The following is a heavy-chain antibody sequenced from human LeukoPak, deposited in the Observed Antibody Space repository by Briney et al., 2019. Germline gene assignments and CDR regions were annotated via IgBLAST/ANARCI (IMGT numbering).Heavy chain of an antibody. Sequence: GASLRLSCAASVFTFSSYAMSWVRQAPGKGLEWVSAISVSGGSTYYADSVKGRFTISRDNSKNTLYLQMNSLIAEDTAVYYCAEADYYESSGMAEYWGQGTLVNVSS. V-gene: IGHV3-23*01. CDR1: VFTFSSYA. CDR2: ISVSGGST. CDR3: AEADYYESSGMAEY. J-gene: IGHJ4*02. D-gene: IGHD3-22*01.